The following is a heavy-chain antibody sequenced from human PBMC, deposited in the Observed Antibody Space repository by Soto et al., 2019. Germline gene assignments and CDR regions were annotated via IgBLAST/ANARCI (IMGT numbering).Heavy chain of an antibody. J-gene: IGHJ6*02. D-gene: IGHD2-2*01. CDR1: GSSISSGDYY. CDR3: ARAGVVPAAPPNYYYYGMDV. CDR2: IYYSGST. Sequence: PSETLSLTCTVSGSSISSGDYYWSWIRQPPGKGLEWIGYIYYSGSTYYNPSLKSRVTISVDTSKNQFSLKLGSVTAADTAVYYCARAGVVPAAPPNYYYYGMDVWGQGTTVTV. V-gene: IGHV4-30-4*01.